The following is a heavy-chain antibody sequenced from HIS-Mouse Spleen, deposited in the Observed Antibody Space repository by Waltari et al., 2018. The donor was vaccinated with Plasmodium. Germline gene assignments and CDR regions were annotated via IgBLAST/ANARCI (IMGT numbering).Heavy chain of an antibody. CDR2: IYSGGST. J-gene: IGHJ3*02. CDR1: GLPGSSNY. CDR3: ARGMKSSSSAFDI. Sequence: EVQLVESGGGLIQPGGSLRLSWAASGLPGSSNYMRRVSQAPGKGLEWVSVIYSGGSTYYADSVKGRFTISRDNSKNTLYLQMNSLRAEDTAVYYCARGMKSSSSAFDIWGQGTMVTVSS. D-gene: IGHD6-6*01. V-gene: IGHV3-53*01.